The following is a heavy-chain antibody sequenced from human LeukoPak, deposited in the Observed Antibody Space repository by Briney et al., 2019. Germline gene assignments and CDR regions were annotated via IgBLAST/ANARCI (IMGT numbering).Heavy chain of an antibody. CDR3: AKTPPYDFWSGRQVWYFAY. CDR1: GFTFSSYA. J-gene: IGHJ4*02. Sequence: GASLRLSCAASGFTFSSYAMSWVRQAPGKGLEWVSAISGSGGSTYYADSVKGRFTISRDNSKNTLYLQMNSLRAEDTAVYYCAKTPPYDFWSGRQVWYFAYWGQGTLVTVSS. V-gene: IGHV3-23*01. D-gene: IGHD3-3*01. CDR2: ISGSGGST.